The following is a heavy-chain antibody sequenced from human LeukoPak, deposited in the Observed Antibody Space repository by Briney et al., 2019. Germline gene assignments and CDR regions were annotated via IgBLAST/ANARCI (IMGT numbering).Heavy chain of an antibody. V-gene: IGHV4-4*07. CDR3: ARGGLGEWPPYYMDV. Sequence: SETLSLTCTVSGDSISGYYWSWIRQPAGKGLEWIGRIYTSGSTKYNPSFQGRVTMSLDTSKNQFSLKLSSVTAADTAVYYCARGGLGEWPPYYMDVWGKGTTVTVSS. CDR2: IYTSGST. J-gene: IGHJ6*03. D-gene: IGHD3-10*01. CDR1: GDSISGYY.